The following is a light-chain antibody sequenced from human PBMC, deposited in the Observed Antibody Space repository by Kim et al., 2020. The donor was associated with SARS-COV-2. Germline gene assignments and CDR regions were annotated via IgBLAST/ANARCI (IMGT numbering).Light chain of an antibody. Sequence: SVFPGQTAMITCSGDAVARQYVFWYQQKPGQAPVVVMFKETERPSGIPERFSGSSSGTTVTLTISGVQAEDEADYYCQSADSSATYFGGGTKLAVL. CDR2: KET. V-gene: IGLV3-25*03. CDR1: AVARQY. J-gene: IGLJ2*01. CDR3: QSADSSATY.